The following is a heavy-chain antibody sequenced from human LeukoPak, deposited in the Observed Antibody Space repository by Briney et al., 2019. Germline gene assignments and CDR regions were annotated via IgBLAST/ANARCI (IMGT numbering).Heavy chain of an antibody. D-gene: IGHD6-13*01. CDR2: INPSGGST. V-gene: IGHV1-46*01. Sequence: ASVKVSCKASGYTFTSYYMHWVRQAPGQGLEWMGIINPSGGSTSYAQKFQGRVTMTRDMSTSTVYMELSSLRSEDTAVYYCARSSSSWYDWFDPWGQGTLVTVSS. CDR1: GYTFTSYY. J-gene: IGHJ5*02. CDR3: ARSSSSWYDWFDP.